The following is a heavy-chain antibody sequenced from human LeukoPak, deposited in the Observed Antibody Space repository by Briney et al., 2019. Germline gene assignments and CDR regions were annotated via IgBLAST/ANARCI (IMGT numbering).Heavy chain of an antibody. CDR3: AKSYCSSTSCYVGYYGMDV. J-gene: IGHJ6*02. CDR2: ISAYNGNT. V-gene: IGHV1-18*01. D-gene: IGHD2-2*01. Sequence: XXRQAAGXGXXGXGWISAYNGNTNYAQKLQGRVTMTTDTSTCTAYMELRSLRSDDTAVYYCAKSYCSSTSCYVGYYGMDVWGQGTTVTVSS.